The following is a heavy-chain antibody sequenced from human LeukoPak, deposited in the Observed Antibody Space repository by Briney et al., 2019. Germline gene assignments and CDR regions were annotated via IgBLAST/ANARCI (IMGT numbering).Heavy chain of an antibody. J-gene: IGHJ4*02. CDR2: MNPNSGNT. Sequence: ASVKVSCKASGYTFTSYDINWVRQATGQGLEWMGWMNPNSGNTGYAQKFQGRVTMTRNTSISTAYIELISLRSEETAVYYGARTNWNYVEIDYWGQGTLVTVSS. V-gene: IGHV1-8*01. D-gene: IGHD1-7*01. CDR3: ARTNWNYVEIDY. CDR1: GYTFTSYD.